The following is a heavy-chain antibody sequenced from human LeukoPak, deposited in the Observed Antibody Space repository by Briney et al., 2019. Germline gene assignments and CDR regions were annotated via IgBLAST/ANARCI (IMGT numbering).Heavy chain of an antibody. V-gene: IGHV1-2*02. CDR3: VSFNGRGVSNDY. CDR1: GYTFTGYY. CDR2: INPNSGGT. J-gene: IGHJ4*02. D-gene: IGHD3-10*01. Sequence: GASVKVSCKASGYTFTGYYMHWVRQAPGQGLEWMGWINPNSGGTNYAQKFQGRVTMTRDTSISTAYMELSRLRSEDTAVYYCVSFNGRGVSNDYWGQGTLVTVSA.